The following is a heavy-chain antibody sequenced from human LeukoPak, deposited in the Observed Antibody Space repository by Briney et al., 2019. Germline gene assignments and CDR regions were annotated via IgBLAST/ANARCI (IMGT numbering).Heavy chain of an antibody. CDR1: GYTFTSYG. V-gene: IGHV1-18*04. Sequence: ASVKVSCKASGYTFTSYGISWGRQAPGQGLEWMGWISAYNGNTNYAQKLQGRVTMTTDTSTSTAYMEPRSLRSDDTAVYYCAISPGSSSWSHPPGNFGYWGQGTLVTVSS. D-gene: IGHD6-13*01. CDR2: ISAYNGNT. J-gene: IGHJ4*02. CDR3: AISPGSSSWSHPPGNFGY.